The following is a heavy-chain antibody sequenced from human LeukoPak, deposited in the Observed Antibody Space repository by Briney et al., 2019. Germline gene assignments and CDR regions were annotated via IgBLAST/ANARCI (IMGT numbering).Heavy chain of an antibody. CDR3: ARDWYPSFYGSGSDYQNY. D-gene: IGHD3-10*01. CDR2: ISSSSSYI. CDR1: GFIFRGYS. Sequence: GSLRLSCAASGFIFRGYSMHWVRQAPGKGLEWVSSISSSSSYIYYADSVKGRFTISRDNAKNSLYLQMNSLRAEDTAVYYCARDWYPSFYGSGSDYQNYWGQGTLVTVSS. V-gene: IGHV3-21*01. J-gene: IGHJ4*02.